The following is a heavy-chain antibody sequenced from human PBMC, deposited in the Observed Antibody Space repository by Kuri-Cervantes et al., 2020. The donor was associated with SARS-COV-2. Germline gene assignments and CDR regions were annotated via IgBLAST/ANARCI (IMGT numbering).Heavy chain of an antibody. D-gene: IGHD3-22*01. CDR3: AKGGDMIVVVILRY. CDR2: ISYDGSNK. CDR1: GFTFSSYA. V-gene: IGHV3-30*04. J-gene: IGHJ4*02. Sequence: LSLTCAASGFTFSSYAMHWVRQAPGKGLEWVAVISYDGSNKYYADSVKGRLTISRDNSKNTLYLQMNSLRAEDTAVYYCAKGGDMIVVVILRYWGQGTLVTVSS.